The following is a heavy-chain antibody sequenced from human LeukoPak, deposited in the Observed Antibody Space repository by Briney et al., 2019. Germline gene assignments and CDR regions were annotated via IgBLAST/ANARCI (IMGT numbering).Heavy chain of an antibody. CDR2: INHSGST. J-gene: IGHJ3*02. D-gene: IGHD2-2*01. CDR1: GGSFSGYY. CDR3: ARSPSGGGKDAFDI. Sequence: SETLSLTCAVYGGSFSGYYWSWIRQPPGKGLEWIGEINHSGSTNYNPSLKSRITISVDTSKNHYSLRLSSVTAADTAVYYCARSPSGGGKDAFDIWGQGTMVTVSS. V-gene: IGHV4-34*01.